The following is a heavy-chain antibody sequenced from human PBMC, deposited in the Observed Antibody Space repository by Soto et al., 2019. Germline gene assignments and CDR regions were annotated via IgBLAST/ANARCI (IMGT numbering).Heavy chain of an antibody. Sequence: QVQLVQSGAEVKKPGASVKVSRKASGYTFTSYGISWVRQAPGQGLEWMGWISAYNGNTNYAQKLQGRVTMTTDTSTSTAYMELRSLRSDDTAVYYCARETPRYDILTGYQLYNWFDPWGQGTLVTVSS. V-gene: IGHV1-18*01. CDR1: GYTFTSYG. CDR3: ARETPRYDILTGYQLYNWFDP. D-gene: IGHD3-9*01. J-gene: IGHJ5*02. CDR2: ISAYNGNT.